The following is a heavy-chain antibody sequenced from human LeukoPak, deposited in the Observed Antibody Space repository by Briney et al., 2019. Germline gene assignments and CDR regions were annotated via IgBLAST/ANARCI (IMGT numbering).Heavy chain of an antibody. Sequence: SETLSLTCTASGGSISSSSYYWGWIRQPPGKGLEWIGSIYYSGSTYYNPSLKSRVTISVDTSKNQFSLKLRSVTAADTAVYYCASVNYYYYYMDVWGKGTTVTVSS. CDR3: ASVNYYYYYMDV. CDR2: IYYSGST. J-gene: IGHJ6*03. CDR1: GGSISSSSYY. V-gene: IGHV4-39*01.